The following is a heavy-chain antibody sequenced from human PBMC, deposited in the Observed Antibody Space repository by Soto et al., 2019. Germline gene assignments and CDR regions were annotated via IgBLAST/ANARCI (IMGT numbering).Heavy chain of an antibody. Sequence: GGSLRLSCAASGFTFSSYSMNWVRQAPGKGLEWVSSISSSSSYIYYADSVKGRFTISRDNAKNSLYLQMNSLRAEDTAVYYCARDPVTTTVYYYYYMDVWGKGTTVTVSS. D-gene: IGHD4-17*01. CDR1: GFTFSSYS. CDR3: ARDPVTTTVYYYYYMDV. J-gene: IGHJ6*03. V-gene: IGHV3-21*01. CDR2: ISSSSSYI.